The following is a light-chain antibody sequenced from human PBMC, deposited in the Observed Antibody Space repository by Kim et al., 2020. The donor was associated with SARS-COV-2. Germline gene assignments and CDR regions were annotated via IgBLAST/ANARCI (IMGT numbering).Light chain of an antibody. J-gene: IGKJ4*01. CDR2: GTS. CDR1: QSVISSY. CDR3: QQYGDSLT. Sequence: EIVLTQSPATLSLSPEDEATLLCRASQSVISSYLAWYHQKPGQPPRLLIYGTSNRASGIPDRFRGSGSGTHFSLTINRLEPEDCGVYFCQQYGDSLTFGGGTKVDIK. V-gene: IGKV3-20*01.